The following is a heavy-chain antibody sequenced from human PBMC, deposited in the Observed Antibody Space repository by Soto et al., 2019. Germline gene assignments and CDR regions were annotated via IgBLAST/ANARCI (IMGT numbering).Heavy chain of an antibody. CDR2: ISYDGSNK. V-gene: IGHV3-30*01. CDR1: GLTFSSYA. CDR3: ARAAYYYDSSGYYYDDY. D-gene: IGHD3-22*01. J-gene: IGHJ4*02. Sequence: QVQLVESGGGVVQPGRSLRLSCAASGLTFSSYAMHWVRQAPGKGLEWVAVISYDGSNKYYADSVKGRFTISRDNSKNTLYLQMNSLRAEDTAVYYCARAAYYYDSSGYYYDDYWGQGTLVTVSS.